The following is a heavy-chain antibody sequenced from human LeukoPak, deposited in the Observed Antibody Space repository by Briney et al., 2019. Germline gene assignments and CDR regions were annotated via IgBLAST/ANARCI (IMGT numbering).Heavy chain of an antibody. J-gene: IGHJ3*02. Sequence: GGSLRLSCSASGFTLNNYVMYWVRQPPGKGLKCVSGISRIGGDTYYADSVKGRFTISRDNSKNTLYLQMSSLRPEDTAVYYCVKAPLPGAVPIEIWVQGTMVTVSS. CDR3: VKAPLPGAVPIEI. CDR1: GFTLNNYV. CDR2: ISRIGGDT. D-gene: IGHD3-16*01. V-gene: IGHV3-64D*06.